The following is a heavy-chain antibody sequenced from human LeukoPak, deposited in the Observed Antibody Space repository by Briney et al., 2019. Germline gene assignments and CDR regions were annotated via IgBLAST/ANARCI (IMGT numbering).Heavy chain of an antibody. V-gene: IGHV3-30*18. Sequence: PGGSLRLSCAASGFTFSSYGMHWVRQAPGKGLEWVAVISYDGSNKYYADSAKGRFTISRDNSKNTLYLQMKSLRAEDTAVYYCAKARAGTPYGMDVWGQGTTVTVSS. J-gene: IGHJ6*02. D-gene: IGHD1-1*01. CDR3: AKARAGTPYGMDV. CDR1: GFTFSSYG. CDR2: ISYDGSNK.